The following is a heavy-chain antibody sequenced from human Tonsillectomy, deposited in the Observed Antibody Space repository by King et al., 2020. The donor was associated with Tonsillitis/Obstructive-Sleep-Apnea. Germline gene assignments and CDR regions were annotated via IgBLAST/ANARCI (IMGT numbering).Heavy chain of an antibody. CDR3: ARAREFGRYWYFDL. V-gene: IGHV4-59*01. J-gene: IGHJ2*01. CDR1: GGSISSYY. CDR2: FYYSGST. Sequence: QLQESGPGLVKPSETLSLTCTVSGGSISSYYWSWIRQPPGKGLEWIGYFYYSGSTNYNPSLKSRVTISVDTSKNQFSLKLSSVTAADTAGYYCARAREFGRYWYFDLWGRGTLVTVSS. D-gene: IGHD3-10*01.